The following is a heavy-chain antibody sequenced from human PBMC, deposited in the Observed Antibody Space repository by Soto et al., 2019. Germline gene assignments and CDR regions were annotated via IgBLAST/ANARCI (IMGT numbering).Heavy chain of an antibody. D-gene: IGHD5-12*01. CDR1: GGSFSGYY. V-gene: IGHV4-34*01. CDR3: ARGGYDQIDAFDI. Sequence: SETLSLTCAVYGGSFSGYYWSWIRQPPGKGLEWIGEINHSGGTNYNPSLKSRVTISVNTSKNQFSLKLSSVTAADTAVYYCARGGYDQIDAFDIWGQGTMVTVS. CDR2: INHSGGT. J-gene: IGHJ3*02.